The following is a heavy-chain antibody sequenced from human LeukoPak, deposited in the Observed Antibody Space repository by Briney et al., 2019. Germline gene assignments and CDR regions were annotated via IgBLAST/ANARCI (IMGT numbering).Heavy chain of an antibody. D-gene: IGHD1-26*01. Sequence: GGSLRLSCAASGFTFSSYSMNWVRQAPGKGLEWVSYISSRSATIYYADSVKGRFTISRDNSKNTLFLQMNSLRAEDTAVYYCAISGGYWAWAHWGQGTLVTVSS. CDR3: AISGGYWAWAH. CDR1: GFTFSSYS. J-gene: IGHJ4*02. V-gene: IGHV3-48*01. CDR2: ISSRSATI.